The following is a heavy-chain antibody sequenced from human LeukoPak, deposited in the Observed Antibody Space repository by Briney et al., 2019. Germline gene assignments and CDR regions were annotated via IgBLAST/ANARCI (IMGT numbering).Heavy chain of an antibody. Sequence: GGSLRLSCAASGFTFSSYGMHWVRQAPGKGLEWVAFIRYDGSNKYYADSVKGRFTSSRDNSKNTLYLQMNSLRAEDTAVYYCAKDQYYYGSGSDYWGQGTLVTVSS. V-gene: IGHV3-30*02. J-gene: IGHJ4*02. CDR1: GFTFSSYG. CDR2: IRYDGSNK. D-gene: IGHD3-10*01. CDR3: AKDQYYYGSGSDY.